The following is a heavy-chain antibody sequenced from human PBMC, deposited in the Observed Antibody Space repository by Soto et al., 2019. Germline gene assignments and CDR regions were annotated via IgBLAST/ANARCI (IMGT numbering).Heavy chain of an antibody. CDR1: GYLLTELS. V-gene: IGHV1-24*01. CDR3: ATGGSSEDIIRGISSKFAFDV. Sequence: QVQLVQSGTEVKKPGASVKVSCKVSGYLLTELSLHWVRQAPGRGPEWMGGFDPEHADIVYAQALQGRLTLTEESSTDTAYMGLSILKSEDTALYYCATGGSSEDIIRGISSKFAFDVWGQGTMVTVSS. D-gene: IGHD2-15*01. J-gene: IGHJ3*01. CDR2: FDPEHADI.